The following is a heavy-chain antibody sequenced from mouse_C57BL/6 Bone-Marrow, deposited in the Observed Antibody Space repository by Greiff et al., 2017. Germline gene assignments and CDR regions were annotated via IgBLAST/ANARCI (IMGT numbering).Heavy chain of an antibody. CDR1: GYTFTSYW. CDR3: AILHCYGSCADY. Sequence: QVQLQQPGAELVKPGASVKVSCKASGYTFTSYWMHWVKQRPGQGLEWIGRIHPSDSDTNYNQKFKGKATFTGDKSSITAYMQISGLTSKYSAVNYCAILHCYGSCADYWGPGTTLTVSS. CDR2: IHPSDSDT. V-gene: IGHV1-74*01. J-gene: IGHJ2*01. D-gene: IGHD1-1*01.